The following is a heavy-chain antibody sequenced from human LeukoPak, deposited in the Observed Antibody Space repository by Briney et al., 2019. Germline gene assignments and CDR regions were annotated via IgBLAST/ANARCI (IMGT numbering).Heavy chain of an antibody. D-gene: IGHD3-22*01. CDR2: ISGSGGST. V-gene: IGHV3-23*01. Sequence: PGGSLRLSCAASGFTFSSYAMSWVRQAPGKGLEWVSAISGSGGSTYYADSVKGRFTISRDNSKNTLYLQMNSLRAEDTAVYYCAKLTTYYYDSNGYLDYWGQGTLVTVSS. CDR3: AKLTTYYYDSNGYLDY. J-gene: IGHJ4*02. CDR1: GFTFSSYA.